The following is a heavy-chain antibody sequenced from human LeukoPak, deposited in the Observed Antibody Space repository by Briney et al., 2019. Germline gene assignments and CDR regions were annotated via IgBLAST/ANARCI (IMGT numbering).Heavy chain of an antibody. CDR3: ARGRYFRDGYNYGYFDY. CDR2: INNGGST. D-gene: IGHD5-24*01. V-gene: IGHV4-34*01. Sequence: SETLSLTCAISGGSFSGFHWGWIRQPPGKGLEWIGEINNGGSTKYNPSLMSRVTISVDTSKNQFSLKLSSVTAADTAVYYCARGRYFRDGYNYGYFDYWGQGTLVTVSS. CDR1: GGSFSGFH. J-gene: IGHJ4*02.